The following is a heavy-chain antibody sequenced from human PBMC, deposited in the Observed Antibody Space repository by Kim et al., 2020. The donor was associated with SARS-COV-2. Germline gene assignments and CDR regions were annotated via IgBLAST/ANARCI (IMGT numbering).Heavy chain of an antibody. J-gene: IGHJ6*02. V-gene: IGHV1-18*04. CDR1: GYTFTSYG. CDR2: ISAYNGNT. D-gene: IGHD2-2*02. CDR3: ARHYTHEYYYYGMDV. Sequence: ASVKVSCKASGYTFTSYGISWVRQAPGQGLEWMGWISAYNGNTNYAQKLQGRVTMTTDTSTSTAYMELRSLRSDDTAVYYCARHYTHEYYYYGMDVWGQGTTVTVSS.